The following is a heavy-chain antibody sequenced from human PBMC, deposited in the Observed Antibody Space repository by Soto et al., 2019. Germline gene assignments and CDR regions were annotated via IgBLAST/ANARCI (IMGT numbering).Heavy chain of an antibody. CDR3: ARDSGGGADY. CDR1: GASLSSYY. J-gene: IGHJ4*02. CDR2: IYYSGST. D-gene: IGHD2-21*01. V-gene: IGHV4-4*08. Sequence: PSETLSLTCVVSGASLSSYYWSWIRQPPGKGLEWIGSIYYSGSTNYNPSLKSRVTISVDTSKNQFSLKLSSVTAADTAVYYCARDSGGGADYWGQGTPVTVSS.